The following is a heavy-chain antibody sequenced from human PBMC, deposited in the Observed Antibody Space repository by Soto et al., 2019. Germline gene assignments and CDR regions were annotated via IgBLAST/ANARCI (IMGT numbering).Heavy chain of an antibody. CDR3: ARSYYYGSSGYSAPFDY. Sequence: GASVKVSCKASGYTFTGYYMHWVRQAPGQGLEWMGWINPNSGGTNYAQKFQDRVTMTRDTSISTAYMELSRLRSDDTAVYYCARSYYYGSSGYSAPFDYWGQGTLVTVSS. D-gene: IGHD3-22*01. CDR2: INPNSGGT. V-gene: IGHV1-2*02. J-gene: IGHJ4*02. CDR1: GYTFTGYY.